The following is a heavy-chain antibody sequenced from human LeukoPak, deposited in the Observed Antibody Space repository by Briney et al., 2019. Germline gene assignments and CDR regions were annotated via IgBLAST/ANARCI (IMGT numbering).Heavy chain of an antibody. CDR2: INPNSGGT. D-gene: IGHD6-19*01. CDR1: GYTFTGYY. J-gene: IGHJ4*02. Sequence: ASVKVSCKASGYTFTGYYMHWVRQAPGQGLEWMGWINPNSGGTNYAQKFQGRVTMTRDTSISTAYMELSRLRSDDTAVYYCARGHTHSSGWYTVDYWGQGTLVTVSS. V-gene: IGHV1-2*02. CDR3: ARGHTHSSGWYTVDY.